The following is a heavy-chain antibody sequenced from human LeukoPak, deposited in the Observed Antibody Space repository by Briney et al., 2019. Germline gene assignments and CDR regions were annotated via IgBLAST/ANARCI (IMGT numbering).Heavy chain of an antibody. CDR2: ITAYNGNT. CDR3: AMAITGDPYYYYYMDV. V-gene: IGHV1-18*01. CDR1: GYTFTISA. Sequence: ASVKVSCKPSGYTFTISAISWVRQAPGQGLEWMGWITAYNGNTKYAQKFQDRVTMTTDTSTNTAYMELRSLRSDDAAVYYCAMAITGDPYYYYYMDVWGKGTTVTVSS. J-gene: IGHJ6*03. D-gene: IGHD7-27*01.